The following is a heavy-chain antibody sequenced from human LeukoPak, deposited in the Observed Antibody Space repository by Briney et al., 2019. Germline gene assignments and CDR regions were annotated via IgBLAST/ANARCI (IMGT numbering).Heavy chain of an antibody. CDR2: IWHDGSNQ. CDR1: GFTFSSYG. CDR3: AGQQGFDY. V-gene: IGHV3-33*03. J-gene: IGHJ4*02. D-gene: IGHD6-13*01. Sequence: GGSLRLSCAAPGFTFSSYGMQWVRQAPGKELEWLAIIWHDGSNQYYADSVKGRFTISRDNAKNSLYLQMNSLSAEDTAVYYCAGQQGFDYWGQGTLVTVSS.